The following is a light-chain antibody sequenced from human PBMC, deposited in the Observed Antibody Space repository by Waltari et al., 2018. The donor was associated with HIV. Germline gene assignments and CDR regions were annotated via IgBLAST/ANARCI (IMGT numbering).Light chain of an antibody. V-gene: IGKV1D-12*01. CDR3: QPANSFPLP. Sequence: DIQMTQSPSSVSASVGDRVTITCRASQGITSWLAWLQQKPGQAPILLIYAASSLQSGVPSRFRGSRSGTDFTLTFSSLQPEDFATYYCQPANSFPLPFGGGTKVEIK. CDR1: QGITSW. CDR2: AAS. J-gene: IGKJ4*01.